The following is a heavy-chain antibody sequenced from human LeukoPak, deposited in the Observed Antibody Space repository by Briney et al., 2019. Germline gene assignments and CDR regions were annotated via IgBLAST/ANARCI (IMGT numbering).Heavy chain of an antibody. Sequence: PSETLSLTCTVSGGSISTYYWSWIRQPAGKGLEWIGRIYISGTTNYNPSLKSRVTISVDTSKNQFSLKLSSVTAADTAVYYCARGLGLAVAGIDYWGQGTLVTVSS. CDR1: GGSISTYY. D-gene: IGHD6-19*01. J-gene: IGHJ4*02. CDR3: ARGLGLAVAGIDY. CDR2: IYISGTT. V-gene: IGHV4-4*07.